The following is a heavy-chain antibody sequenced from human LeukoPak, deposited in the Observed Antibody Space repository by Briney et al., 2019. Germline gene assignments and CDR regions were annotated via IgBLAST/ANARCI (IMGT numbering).Heavy chain of an antibody. Sequence: GSLRLSCAASGFTFSSYAMSWVRQPPGKGLEWIGEINNSGITNYNPSLKSRVTILVDTSKNQFSLKVRSVTAADTAVYCCARRSSHDEILTGYRKSLRFDFWGQGTLVPVSS. CDR1: GFTFSSYA. D-gene: IGHD3-9*01. V-gene: IGHV4-34*01. J-gene: IGHJ4*02. CDR2: INNSGIT. CDR3: ARRSSHDEILTGYRKSLRFDF.